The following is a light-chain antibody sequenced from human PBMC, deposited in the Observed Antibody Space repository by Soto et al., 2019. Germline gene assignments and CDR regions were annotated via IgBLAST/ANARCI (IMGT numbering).Light chain of an antibody. V-gene: IGKV1-5*03. CDR2: KAS. Sequence: DIQMTQSPSTLSASVGDRVTITCRASQSINRWLAWYQQKPGKAPKLLIYKASSLESGVPSRFSGSGIGTECSLSISSMQPDDFATYYCQQYSTYPYIFGQGTKVEIK. CDR1: QSINRW. J-gene: IGKJ2*01. CDR3: QQYSTYPYI.